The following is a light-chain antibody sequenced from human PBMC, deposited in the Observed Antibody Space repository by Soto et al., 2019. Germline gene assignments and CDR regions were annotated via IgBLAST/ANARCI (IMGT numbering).Light chain of an antibody. CDR3: QQLHSYPLT. V-gene: IGKV1-9*01. Sequence: DIQLTQSPSFLSASVGDRVTITCRASQAISGSLAWYQQKAGKAPKLLIYAASTLQSGVPSRFSGSGSGTDFPLTISSLLPEDFATYYCQQLHSYPLTFGGGTKVEIK. J-gene: IGKJ4*01. CDR1: QAISGS. CDR2: AAS.